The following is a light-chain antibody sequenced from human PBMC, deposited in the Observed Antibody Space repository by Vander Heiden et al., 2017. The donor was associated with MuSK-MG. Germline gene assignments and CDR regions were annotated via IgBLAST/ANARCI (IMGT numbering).Light chain of an antibody. CDR3: QQSSNSPFT. Sequence: DTQMTQSPSSLSASVGDRVTITCRASQDIVNYLNWYQQKPGKAPNLLIYAASTLQSGVPSRFRGSGSGTDFTLTISSLQPEDSATYYCQQSSNSPFTFGPRTKVDIK. V-gene: IGKV1-39*01. J-gene: IGKJ3*01. CDR1: QDIVNY. CDR2: AAS.